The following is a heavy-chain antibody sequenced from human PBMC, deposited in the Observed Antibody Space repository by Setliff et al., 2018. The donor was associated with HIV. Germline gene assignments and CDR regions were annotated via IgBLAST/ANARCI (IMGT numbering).Heavy chain of an antibody. V-gene: IGHV4-39*01. CDR2: INYRGNT. Sequence: PSETLSLTCTVSAGSIRSSRYYWGWIRQPPGKGLEWIGSINYRGNTYYNPSLKSRAAISVDTSKNQISLKLSSVTAADTAVYYCASLDGSESPYIYYYYMDVWGEGTAVTVSS. D-gene: IGHD3-10*01. CDR3: ASLDGSESPYIYYYYMDV. CDR1: AGSIRSSRYY. J-gene: IGHJ6*03.